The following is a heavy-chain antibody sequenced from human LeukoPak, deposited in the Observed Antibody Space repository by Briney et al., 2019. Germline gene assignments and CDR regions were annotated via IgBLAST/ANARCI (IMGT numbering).Heavy chain of an antibody. D-gene: IGHD5-12*01. Sequence: GGSLRLSCATSGFTFSAYEMNWVRQAPGKGLEWIAYISDSGVSIHYADSVRGRFSISRDNAKDALLLQMNTLRAEDTAVYYCVRGRHSANNYGGDYWGQGTLVTVSS. CDR3: VRGRHSANNYGGDY. CDR1: GFTFSAYE. J-gene: IGHJ4*02. V-gene: IGHV3-48*03. CDR2: ISDSGVSI.